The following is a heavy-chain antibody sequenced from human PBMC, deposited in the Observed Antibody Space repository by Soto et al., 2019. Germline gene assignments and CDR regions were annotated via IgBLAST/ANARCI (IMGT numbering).Heavy chain of an antibody. CDR3: ASTMTTVTGGAFDI. V-gene: IGHV1-3*01. J-gene: IGHJ3*02. CDR1: GYTFTSYA. Sequence: QVQLVQSGAEVKKPGASVKVSCKASGYTFTSYAMHWVRQAPGQRLEWMGWINAANGNTKYSQKLQGRVTITRDTSASTAYMELSSLRSEDTAVYYCASTMTTVTGGAFDIWGQGTMVTVSS. CDR2: INAANGNT. D-gene: IGHD4-4*01.